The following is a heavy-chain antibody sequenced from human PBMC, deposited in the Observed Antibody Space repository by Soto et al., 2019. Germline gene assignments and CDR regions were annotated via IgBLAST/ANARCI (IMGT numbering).Heavy chain of an antibody. CDR2: INHSGST. CDR1: GGSFSGYY. J-gene: IGHJ4*02. CDR3: ANITPLREVVADY. V-gene: IGHV4-34*01. Sequence: ETLSLTCAVYGGSFSGYYWSWIRQPPGKGLEWIGEINHSGSTNYNPSLKSRVTISVDTSKNQFSLKLSSVTAADTAVYYCANITPLREVVADYWGQGTLVTVSS. D-gene: IGHD2-2*01.